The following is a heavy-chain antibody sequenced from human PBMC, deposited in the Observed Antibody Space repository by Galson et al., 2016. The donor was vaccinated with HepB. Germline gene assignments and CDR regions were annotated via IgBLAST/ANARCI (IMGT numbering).Heavy chain of an antibody. V-gene: IGHV3-33*01. CDR1: GFTFGSYG. CDR3: ARDLGRGRSEPSYQDF. CDR2: IWYDGSSK. D-gene: IGHD1-14*01. J-gene: IGHJ4*02. Sequence: SLRLSCAASGFTFGSYGMHWVRQAPGKGLEWVAVIWYDGSSKYYADSVKGRFTISRDNSKNTLYLQMNSLRPEDTAVYYCARDLGRGRSEPSYQDFWGQGTLVTVSS.